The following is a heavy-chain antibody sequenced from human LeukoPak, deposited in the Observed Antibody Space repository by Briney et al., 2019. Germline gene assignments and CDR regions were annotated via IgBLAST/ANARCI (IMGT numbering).Heavy chain of an antibody. CDR3: ARVTYYDFWSGPGHFDY. CDR2: IYCSGST. D-gene: IGHD3-3*01. V-gene: IGHV4-59*01. Sequence: SETLSLTCTVSGASISSYYWSWIRQPPGKGLEWIGYIYCSGSTNYNPSLKGRVTISVDTSKNQFSLKLSSVTAADTAVYYCARVTYYDFWSGPGHFDYWGQGTLVTVSS. CDR1: GASISSYY. J-gene: IGHJ4*02.